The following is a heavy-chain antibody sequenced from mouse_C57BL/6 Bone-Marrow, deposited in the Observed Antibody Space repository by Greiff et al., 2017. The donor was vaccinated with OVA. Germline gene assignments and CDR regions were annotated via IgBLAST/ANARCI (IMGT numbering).Heavy chain of an antibody. CDR2: ISSGGDYI. V-gene: IGHV5-9-1*02. J-gene: IGHJ4*01. D-gene: IGHD2-5*01. Sequence: EVQLVESGEGLVKPGGSLKLSCAASGFTFSSYAMSWVRQTPEKRLEWVAYISSGGDYIYYADTVKGRFTISRDNARNTLYLQMSSLKSEDTAMYYCTRDPYYSNFYAMDYWGQGTSVTVSS. CDR3: TRDPYYSNFYAMDY. CDR1: GFTFSSYA.